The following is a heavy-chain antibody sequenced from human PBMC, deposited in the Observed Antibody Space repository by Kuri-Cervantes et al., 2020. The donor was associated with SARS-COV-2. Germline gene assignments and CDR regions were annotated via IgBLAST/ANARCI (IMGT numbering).Heavy chain of an antibody. CDR3: AKGGRLEQWLVDYYYYGMDV. CDR1: GFTVCSYE. Sequence: SLMISCAASGFTVCSYEMNWVRQAPGKGLEWVSYISSSGSTIYYADSVKGRLTISRDNAKNSLYLQMNSLRAEDTAVYYCAKGGRLEQWLVDYYYYGMDVWGQGTTVTVSS. D-gene: IGHD6-19*01. V-gene: IGHV3-48*03. J-gene: IGHJ6*02. CDR2: ISSSGSTI.